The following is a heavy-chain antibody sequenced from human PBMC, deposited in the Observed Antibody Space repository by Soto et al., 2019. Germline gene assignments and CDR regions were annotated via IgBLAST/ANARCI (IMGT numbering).Heavy chain of an antibody. CDR2: ISSSGGGT. CDR1: GFIFSNYA. V-gene: IGHV3-23*01. CDR3: AKDPVYDGNPYYFDR. D-gene: IGHD5-12*01. J-gene: IGHJ4*02. Sequence: PVGSLRLSCAASGFIFSNYAMSWVRQAPGKGLEWVSTISSSGGGTYYADSVKGRFTISRDNSKNTLNLHMHGLRAEDTAVYYCAKDPVYDGNPYYFDRWGQGTLVTVSS.